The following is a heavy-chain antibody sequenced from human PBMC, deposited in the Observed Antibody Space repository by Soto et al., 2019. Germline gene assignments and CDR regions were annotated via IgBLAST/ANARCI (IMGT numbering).Heavy chain of an antibody. CDR3: ARSEARMNFDY. V-gene: IGHV3-21*01. Sequence: GGSLRLSCAASGFTFSSYSMNWVRQAPGKGLEWVSSISSSSSYIYYADSVKGRFTISRDNAKNSLYLQMNSPRAEDTAVYYCARSEARMNFDYWGQGTMVTVSS. CDR1: GFTFSSYS. J-gene: IGHJ4*02. CDR2: ISSSSSYI.